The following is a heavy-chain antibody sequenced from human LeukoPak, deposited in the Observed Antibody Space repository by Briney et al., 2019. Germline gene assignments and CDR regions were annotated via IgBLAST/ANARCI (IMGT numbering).Heavy chain of an antibody. CDR2: INPSGGST. V-gene: IGHV1-46*01. Sequence: GESLKISCKASGYTFTSYYMHWVRQAPGQGLEWMGIINPSGGSTSYAQKFQGRVTMTRDTSTSTVYMELSSLRSEDTAVYYCARELGIEFDPWGQGTLVTVSS. D-gene: IGHD3-9*01. CDR3: ARELGIEFDP. J-gene: IGHJ5*02. CDR1: GYTFTSYY.